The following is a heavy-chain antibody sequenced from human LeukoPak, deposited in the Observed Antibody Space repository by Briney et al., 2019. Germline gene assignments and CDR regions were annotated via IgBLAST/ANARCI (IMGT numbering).Heavy chain of an antibody. CDR1: GFTFSSYG. D-gene: IGHD2-2*01. J-gene: IGHJ4*02. CDR2: ISGSGGST. V-gene: IGHV3-23*01. Sequence: PGGSLRLSCAASGFTFSSYGMSWVRQAPGKGLEWVSAISGSGGSTYHADSVRGRLTISRDNSKNTLYLQMNSLRAEDTAVYYCAVQGGYCSSTSCSPADYWGQGTLVTVSS. CDR3: AVQGGYCSSTSCSPADY.